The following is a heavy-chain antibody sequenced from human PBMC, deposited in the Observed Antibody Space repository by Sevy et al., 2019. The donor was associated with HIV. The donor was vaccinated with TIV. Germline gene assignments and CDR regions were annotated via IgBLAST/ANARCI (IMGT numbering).Heavy chain of an antibody. J-gene: IGHJ4*02. D-gene: IGHD6-13*01. CDR2: IRNKSDSYTT. Sequence: GGSLRLSCAASGFTFSDHYMEWVRQAPWKGLEWVGRIRNKSDSYTTEYAASVKGRFTISRDDSKNSVYLLMNSLKTEDTAVYYCATHAGIAAAGRVFDYWGQGTLVTVSS. CDR3: ATHAGIAAAGRVFDY. CDR1: GFTFSDHY. V-gene: IGHV3-72*01.